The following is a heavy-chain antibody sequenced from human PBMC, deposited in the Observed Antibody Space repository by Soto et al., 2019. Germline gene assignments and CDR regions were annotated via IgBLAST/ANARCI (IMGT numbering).Heavy chain of an antibody. V-gene: IGHV3-30*18. CDR2: ISYDGSNK. Sequence: PGGSLRLSCSASGFTFSSYGMHWVRQAPGKGLEWVAVISYDGSNKYYADSVKGRFTISRDNSKNTLYLQMNSLRAEDTAVYYCAKDLSQGVVVTPNWFDQWGQGTLVTVSS. CDR3: AKDLSQGVVVTPNWFDQ. D-gene: IGHD2-21*02. CDR1: GFTFSSYG. J-gene: IGHJ5*02.